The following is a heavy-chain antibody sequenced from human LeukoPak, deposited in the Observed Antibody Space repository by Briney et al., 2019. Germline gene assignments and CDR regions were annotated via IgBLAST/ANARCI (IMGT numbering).Heavy chain of an antibody. CDR3: ANSGRNDAFDI. CDR1: GYTFTIYY. J-gene: IGHJ3*02. CDR2: IIPIFGTA. Sequence: GASVKVSCKTFGYTFTIYYIHWVRQAPGQGLEWMGGIIPIFGTANYAQKFQGRVTITADESTSTAYMELSSLRSEDTAVYYCANSGRNDAFDIWGQGTMVTVSS. D-gene: IGHD1-26*01. V-gene: IGHV1-69*13.